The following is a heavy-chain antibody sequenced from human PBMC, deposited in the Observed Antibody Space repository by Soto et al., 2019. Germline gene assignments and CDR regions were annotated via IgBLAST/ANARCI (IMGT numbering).Heavy chain of an antibody. V-gene: IGHV4-39*01. CDR1: GASIVSSSYY. Sequence: SETLSLTCSVSGASIVSSSYYWGWIRQPPGKGLDWIGSIYHTETTYYNPSLKSRLTMSVDTSRSQFSLKLSSVTAADTAIYYCSRHCPGAHSNDFDYWGQGILVTVSS. CDR3: SRHCPGAHSNDFDY. J-gene: IGHJ4*02. CDR2: IYHTETT.